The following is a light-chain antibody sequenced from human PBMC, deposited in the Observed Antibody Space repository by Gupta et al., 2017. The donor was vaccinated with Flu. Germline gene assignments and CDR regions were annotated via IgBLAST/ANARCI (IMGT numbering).Light chain of an antibody. CDR2: EVS. J-gene: IGLJ3*02. Sequence: SALPHPAPVSGSPGQSITISCTGTSSDVGGYNYVSWYQQHPGKAPKLMIYEVSNRPSGVSNRFSGSKSGNTASLTISGLQAEDEADYYCSSYTSSSTRVFGGGTKLTVL. CDR1: SSDVGGYNY. CDR3: SSYTSSSTRV. V-gene: IGLV2-14*01.